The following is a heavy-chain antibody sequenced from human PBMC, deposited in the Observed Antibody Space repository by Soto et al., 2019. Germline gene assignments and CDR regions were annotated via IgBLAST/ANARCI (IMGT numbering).Heavy chain of an antibody. D-gene: IGHD6-6*01. Sequence: PGGSLRLSCAASGFTVSGNYMSWVRQAPGKGLEWVSVIYNGGGTYYADSVKGRFTISRDNSKNTLYLQMNSLRAEDTAVYYRASTRGSSYDYWGQGTLVTVSS. CDR2: IYNGGGT. CDR3: ASTRGSSYDY. V-gene: IGHV3-53*01. J-gene: IGHJ4*02. CDR1: GFTVSGNY.